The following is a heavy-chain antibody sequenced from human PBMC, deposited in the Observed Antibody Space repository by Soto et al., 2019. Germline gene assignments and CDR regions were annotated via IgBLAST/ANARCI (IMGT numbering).Heavy chain of an antibody. D-gene: IGHD3-9*01. CDR2: INAGNGNT. V-gene: IGHV1-3*01. CDR1: GYTFTSYA. J-gene: IGHJ4*02. CDR3: ARGVEYYDILTGYYKDYFDY. Sequence: ASVKVSCKASGYTFTSYAMHWVRQAPGQRLEWMGWINAGNGNTKYSQKFQGRVTITRDASASTAYMELSSLRSEDTAVYYCARGVEYYDILTGYYKDYFDYWGQGTLVTV.